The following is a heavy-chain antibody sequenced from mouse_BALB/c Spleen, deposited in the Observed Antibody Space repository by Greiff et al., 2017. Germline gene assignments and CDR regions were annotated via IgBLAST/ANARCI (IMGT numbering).Heavy chain of an antibody. CDR1: GFTFSDYY. Sequence: EVKLVESGGGLVKPGGSLKLSCAASGFTFSDYYMYWVRQTPEKRLEWVATISDGGSYTYYPDSVKGRFTISRDNAKNNLYLQMSSLKSEDTAMYYCAREGRYDGYYFDYWGQGTTLTVSS. J-gene: IGHJ2*01. CDR2: ISDGGSYT. V-gene: IGHV5-4*02. D-gene: IGHD2-14*01. CDR3: AREGRYDGYYFDY.